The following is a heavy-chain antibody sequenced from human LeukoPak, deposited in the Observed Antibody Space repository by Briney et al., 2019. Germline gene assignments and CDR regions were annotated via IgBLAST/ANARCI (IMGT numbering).Heavy chain of an antibody. CDR1: GGSISSGGYS. CDR2: IYHSGST. Sequence: PSQTLSLTCAVSGGSISSGGYSWSWIRQPPGKGLEWIGYIYHSGSTYYNPSLKSRVTISVDTSKNQFSLKLSSVTAADTAVYYCARSGLGVGVGLLAPYYYYGMDVWGQGTTVTVSS. CDR3: ARSGLGVGVGLLAPYYYYGMDV. V-gene: IGHV4-30-2*01. D-gene: IGHD3-22*01. J-gene: IGHJ6*02.